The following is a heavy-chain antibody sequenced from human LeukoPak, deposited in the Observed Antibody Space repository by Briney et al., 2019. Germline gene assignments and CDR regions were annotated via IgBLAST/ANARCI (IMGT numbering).Heavy chain of an antibody. CDR1: GASFSGYY. J-gene: IGHJ4*02. CDR2: INHSGRN. Sequence: SETLSLTCAVYGASFSGYYSSWIRQSPGKGLECLGEINHSGRNTYNPSLRSRVTISVETSKNQFSLKLSSLTAADTAVFYCARRVGQRATVDYWGQGTLVTVSS. D-gene: IGHD5-24*01. V-gene: IGHV4-34*01. CDR3: ARRVGQRATVDY.